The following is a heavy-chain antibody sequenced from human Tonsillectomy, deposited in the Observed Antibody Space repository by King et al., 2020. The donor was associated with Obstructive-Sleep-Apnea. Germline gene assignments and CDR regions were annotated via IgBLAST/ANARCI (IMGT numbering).Heavy chain of an antibody. CDR2: ISSSSSHT. Sequence: VQLVESGGGLVKPGGSLRLSCAASGFTFSDYYMSWIRQAPGKGLEGVSYISSSSSHTNYADSVKGRFTISRDNAKNSLYLQMNSLRAEDTAVYYCARRVGGYSFYFDYWGQGTLVTVSS. CDR1: GFTFSDYY. CDR3: ARRVGGYSFYFDY. D-gene: IGHD5-18*01. J-gene: IGHJ4*02. V-gene: IGHV3-11*06.